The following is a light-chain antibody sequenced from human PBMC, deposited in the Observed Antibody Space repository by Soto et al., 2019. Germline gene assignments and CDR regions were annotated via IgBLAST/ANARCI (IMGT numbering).Light chain of an antibody. Sequence: EIVLTMSPCTLSLSTGERATLSCRASQSVSSYLAWYQQKPGQAPRLLIYDASNRATGIPARFSGSGSGTDFTLTISRLEPEDFAVYYCQQFGSSPPITFGQGTRLEIK. J-gene: IGKJ5*01. V-gene: IGKV3-20*01. CDR1: QSVSSY. CDR3: QQFGSSPPIT. CDR2: DAS.